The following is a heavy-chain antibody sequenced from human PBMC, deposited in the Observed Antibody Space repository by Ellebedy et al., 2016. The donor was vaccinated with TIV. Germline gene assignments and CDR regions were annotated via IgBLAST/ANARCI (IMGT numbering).Heavy chain of an antibody. J-gene: IGHJ6*02. CDR1: GGTFTSYA. V-gene: IGHV1-69*13. CDR3: AGTVLLGLNFYYYGMDV. D-gene: IGHD7-27*01. CDR2: IIPIFGTA. Sequence: ASVKVSCKASGGTFTSYAISWVRQAPGQGLEWMGGIIPIFGTANYAQKFQGKVTITADESKSTDYMELSTLGSEETAVYYCAGTVLLGLNFYYYGMDVWGQGTTVTVSS.